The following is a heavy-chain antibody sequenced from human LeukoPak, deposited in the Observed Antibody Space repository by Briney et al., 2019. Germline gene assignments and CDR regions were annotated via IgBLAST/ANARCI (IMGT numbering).Heavy chain of an antibody. CDR1: GGSISSSSYY. CDR2: IYYSGST. J-gene: IGHJ4*02. Sequence: SETLSLTCTVSGGSISSSSYYWGWIRQPPGKGLEWIGSIYYSGSTDYNPSLKSRVTISVDTSKNQFSLKLSSVTAADTAVYYCARGVTPRGIAVAGSTYFDYWGQGTLVTVSS. CDR3: ARGVTPRGIAVAGSTYFDY. D-gene: IGHD6-19*01. V-gene: IGHV4-39*01.